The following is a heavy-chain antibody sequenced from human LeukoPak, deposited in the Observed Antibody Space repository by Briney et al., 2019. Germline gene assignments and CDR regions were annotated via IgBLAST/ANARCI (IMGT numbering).Heavy chain of an antibody. J-gene: IGHJ4*02. D-gene: IGHD1-26*01. CDR3: ARDSGLVVGALNLDY. CDR1: GFTFSNYG. V-gene: IGHV3-30*03. CDR2: ISYDGSNK. Sequence: GGSLRLSCAVSGFTFSNYGIHWVRQAPGKGLEWVAIISYDGSNKYYADSVKGRFTISRDNSKNTLYLQMNSLRDEDTAVYYCARDSGLVVGALNLDYWGQGTLVTVSS.